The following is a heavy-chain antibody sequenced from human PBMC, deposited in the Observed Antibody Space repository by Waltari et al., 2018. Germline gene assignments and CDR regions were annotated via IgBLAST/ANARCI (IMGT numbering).Heavy chain of an antibody. CDR2: LSSNSEGR. Sequence: EVQLVESGGSLVQPGGSLRIYCAASGLTLSSYSMNWVRQAPGKGLEWVAYLSSNSEGRYYADSVKGRFTISRDNAKNSLYLQMNSLRVEDTAVYYCATDYSGSSYRFEYWGQGTLVTVSS. J-gene: IGHJ4*02. CDR1: GLTLSSYS. V-gene: IGHV3-48*04. CDR3: ATDYSGSSYRFEY. D-gene: IGHD1-26*01.